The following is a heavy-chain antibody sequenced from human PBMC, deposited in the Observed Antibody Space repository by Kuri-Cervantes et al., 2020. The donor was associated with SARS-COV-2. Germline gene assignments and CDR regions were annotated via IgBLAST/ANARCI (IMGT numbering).Heavy chain of an antibody. CDR1: GLTFDDYA. CDR3: AKDYGDYGGRYYYYYYMDV. CDR2: ISWNSGSI. V-gene: IGHV3-9*01. J-gene: IGHJ6*03. D-gene: IGHD4-17*01. Sequence: LSLTCAASGLTFDDYATHWVRQAPGKGLEWVSGISWNSGSIGYADSVKGRFTISRDNAKNSLYLQMNSLRAEDTAVYYCAKDYGDYGGRYYYYYYMDVWGKGTTVTVSS.